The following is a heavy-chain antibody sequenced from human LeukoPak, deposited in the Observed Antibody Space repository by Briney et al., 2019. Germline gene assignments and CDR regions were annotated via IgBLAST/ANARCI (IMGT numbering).Heavy chain of an antibody. CDR1: GFTFSSYS. CDR3: AKEVPITINYMDV. J-gene: IGHJ6*03. Sequence: PGGSLRLSCAASGFTFSSYSMNWVRQAPGKGLEWVSSISSSSSYIYYADSVKGRFTISRDNSQNTVYLQMNSLRPEDTAVYTCAKEVPITINYMDVWGKGTTVTVSS. D-gene: IGHD3-3*01. V-gene: IGHV3-21*01. CDR2: ISSSSSYI.